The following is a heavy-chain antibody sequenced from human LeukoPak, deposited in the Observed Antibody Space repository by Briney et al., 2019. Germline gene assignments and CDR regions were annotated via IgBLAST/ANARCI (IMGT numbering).Heavy chain of an antibody. CDR3: ARLFDCGDYVPFDY. D-gene: IGHD4-17*01. CDR1: GYCFTSYW. V-gene: IGHV5-51*01. Sequence: GESLKISCKGSGYCFTSYWIGWVRQMPGKGLEWMGIIYPGVSDTRYSPSFQGQVSISADKSISTAYLQWSSLKASDTAMYYCARLFDCGDYVPFDYWGQGTLVTVSS. J-gene: IGHJ4*02. CDR2: IYPGVSDT.